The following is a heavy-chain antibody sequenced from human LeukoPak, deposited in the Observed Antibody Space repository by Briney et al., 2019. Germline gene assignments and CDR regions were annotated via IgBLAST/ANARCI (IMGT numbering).Heavy chain of an antibody. D-gene: IGHD2-21*02. CDR1: GFTVSNNY. CDR3: AREGYCGGDCFLY. J-gene: IGHJ4*02. V-gene: IGHV3-66*01. CDR2: IYSDGST. Sequence: GGSLRLSCAASGFTVSNNYMSWVRQAPGKGLEWVSVIYSDGSTDYADSVKGRFTISRDNSKNTLYLEMNSLRAEDTAVYYCAREGYCGGDCFLYWGQGTLVTVSS.